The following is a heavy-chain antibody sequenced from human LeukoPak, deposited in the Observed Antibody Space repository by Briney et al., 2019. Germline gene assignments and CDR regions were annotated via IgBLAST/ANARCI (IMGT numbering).Heavy chain of an antibody. CDR2: INSDGSST. Sequence: GGSLRLSCAASGFTFSSFWMHWVRQAPGKGLVWVSRINSDGSSTSYADSVKGRFTISRDNAKNTLYLQMNSLRAEDTAVYYCARVHYYDSSGYHFDYWGQGTLVTVSS. CDR1: GFTFSSFW. CDR3: ARVHYYDSSGYHFDY. J-gene: IGHJ4*02. V-gene: IGHV3-74*01. D-gene: IGHD3-22*01.